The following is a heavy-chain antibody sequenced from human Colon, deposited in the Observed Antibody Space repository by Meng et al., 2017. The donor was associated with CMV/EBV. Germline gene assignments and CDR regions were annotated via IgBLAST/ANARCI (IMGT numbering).Heavy chain of an antibody. Sequence: SETLSLTCDISGDSIGSSGVWWSWVRQPPGKGLEWIGEIYHTGSTNYNPSLMSRVTISVDKSKNQFSLNLISVTAADTAVYYCARGRDYVWGTWGQGTLVTVSS. CDR3: ARGRDYVWGT. V-gene: IGHV4-4*02. D-gene: IGHD3-16*01. CDR2: IYHTGST. J-gene: IGHJ5*02. CDR1: GDSIGSSGVW.